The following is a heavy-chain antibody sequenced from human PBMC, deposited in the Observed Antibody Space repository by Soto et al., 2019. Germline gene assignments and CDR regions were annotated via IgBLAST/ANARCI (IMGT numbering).Heavy chain of an antibody. V-gene: IGHV3-23*01. CDR3: ARGMGYYCSGGSCPEVVFDY. Sequence: EVQLLESGGDLVQPGGSLRLSCVASGVTFGSRAMSWVRQAPGEGLEWVSTITDTGGDAKYADSVRGRFTISRDNAKNSLYLQMNSLRDEDTAVYYCARGMGYYCSGGSCPEVVFDYWGQGTLGTVSS. CDR2: ITDTGGDA. D-gene: IGHD2-15*01. J-gene: IGHJ4*02. CDR1: GVTFGSRA.